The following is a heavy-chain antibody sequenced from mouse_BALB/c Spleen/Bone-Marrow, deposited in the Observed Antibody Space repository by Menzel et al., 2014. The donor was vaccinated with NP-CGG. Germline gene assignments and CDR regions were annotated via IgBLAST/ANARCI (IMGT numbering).Heavy chain of an antibody. CDR3: TRPFYGSSDYAMDN. Sequence: VQLQQSGAELVKPGASVKLSCKASGYTFTSYWMHWVKLRPGQGFEWIGEINPNNGGSNYNEKFKRKATLTVDKSSSTAYMQRNILTSEDSAVYYRTRPFYGSSDYAMDNWGQGTSVTVAS. J-gene: IGHJ4*01. CDR2: INPNNGGS. D-gene: IGHD1-1*01. CDR1: GYTFTSYW. V-gene: IGHV1S81*02.